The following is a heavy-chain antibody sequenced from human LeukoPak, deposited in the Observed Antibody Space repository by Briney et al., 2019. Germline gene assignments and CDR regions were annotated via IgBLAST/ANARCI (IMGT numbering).Heavy chain of an antibody. Sequence: SQTLSLTCAVSGGSIRSGNYYWSWIRQPPGKGLEWIGYIYPTGKTYYNPSLKSRVTISVDTSNNEFSLELSSVTAADTAVYYCARDSTSDSSRYFDYWGQGTLVTVSS. V-gene: IGHV4-30-2*01. D-gene: IGHD6-13*01. J-gene: IGHJ4*02. CDR3: ARDSTSDSSRYFDY. CDR2: IYPTGKT. CDR1: GGSIRSGNYY.